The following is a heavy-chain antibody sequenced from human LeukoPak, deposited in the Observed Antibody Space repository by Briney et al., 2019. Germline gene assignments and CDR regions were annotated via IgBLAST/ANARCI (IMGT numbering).Heavy chain of an antibody. D-gene: IGHD6-13*01. J-gene: IGHJ4*02. CDR3: ARLPAGTWYFDY. V-gene: IGHV4-39*01. CDR1: DGSISSSSYY. CDR2: IYYSGST. Sequence: SETLSLTCTVADGSISSSSYYGGWIRQPPGKGLEWIGSIYYSGSTYYNPSLKSRVSISVDTSKNQVSLKVSSVTATDTAVYYCARLPAGTWYFDYWGQGTLVTVSS.